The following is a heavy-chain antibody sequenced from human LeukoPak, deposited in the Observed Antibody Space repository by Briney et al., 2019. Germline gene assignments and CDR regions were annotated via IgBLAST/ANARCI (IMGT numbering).Heavy chain of an antibody. CDR2: IYYSGST. J-gene: IGHJ4*02. D-gene: IGHD6-13*01. CDR3: ASPPGIAAATESY. V-gene: IGHV4-39*01. CDR1: GGSISSSSYY. Sequence: SETLSLTCTVSGGSISSSSYYWGWIRQPPGKGLEWIGSIYYSGSTYYNPSLKSRVTISVDTSKNQFSLKLSSVTAADTAVYYCASPPGIAAATESYWGQGTLVTVSS.